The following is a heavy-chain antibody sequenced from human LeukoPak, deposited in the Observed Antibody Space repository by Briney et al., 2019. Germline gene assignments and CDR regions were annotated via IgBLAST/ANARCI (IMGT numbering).Heavy chain of an antibody. CDR3: GRQGLQQLVSPYYYMDV. CDR1: GYSFTSYW. D-gene: IGHD6-13*01. J-gene: IGHJ6*03. V-gene: IGHV5-51*01. CDR2: IYPGDSDT. Sequence: GESLKISCKGSGYSFTSYWIGWVRQMPGKGLEWMGIIYPGDSDTRYSPSFQGQVTISADKSISTAYLQWSSLKASDTAMYYCGRQGLQQLVSPYYYMDVWGKGTTVTVSS.